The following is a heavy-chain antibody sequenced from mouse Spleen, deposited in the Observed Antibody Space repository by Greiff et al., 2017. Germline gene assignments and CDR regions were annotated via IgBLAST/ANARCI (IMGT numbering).Heavy chain of an antibody. D-gene: IGHD1-1*02. CDR1: GFTFSSYA. CDR2: ISSGGSYT. CDR3: ARQNGHWYFDV. J-gene: IGHJ1*01. V-gene: IGHV5-9-3*01. Sequence: EVHLVESGGGLVKPGGSLKLSCAASGFTFSSYAMSWVRQTPEKRLEWVATISSGGSYTYYPDSVKGRFTISRDNAKNTLYLQMSSLRSEDTAMYYCARQNGHWYFDVWGAGTTVTVSS.